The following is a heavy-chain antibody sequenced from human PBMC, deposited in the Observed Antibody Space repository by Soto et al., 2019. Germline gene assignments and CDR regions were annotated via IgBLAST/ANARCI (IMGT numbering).Heavy chain of an antibody. D-gene: IGHD5-12*01. Sequence: PGGSLRLSCAASGFTFSAYGMHWVRQAPGKGLEWVAVIWYDGTYRYHADSVKGRFTISRDNSKNTVYLQMSSLRGEDTAVYYCARGAPWHLDYWGQGTQVTVS. J-gene: IGHJ4*02. CDR2: IWYDGTYR. CDR1: GFTFSAYG. V-gene: IGHV3-33*01. CDR3: ARGAPWHLDY.